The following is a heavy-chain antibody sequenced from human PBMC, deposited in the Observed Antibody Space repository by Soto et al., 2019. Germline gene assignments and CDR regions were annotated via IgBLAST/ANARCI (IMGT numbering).Heavy chain of an antibody. D-gene: IGHD3-10*01. CDR2: TYYRSKWYN. CDR1: GDSVSSNSAA. V-gene: IGHV6-1*01. Sequence: SQTLSLTCAISGDSVSSNSAAWNWIRQSPSRGLEWLGRTYYRSKWYNDYAVSVKSRITINPDTSKNQFSLQLNSVTPEDTAVYYCARVSSKTMVRDYYYGMDVWGQGTTVTV. J-gene: IGHJ6*02. CDR3: ARVSSKTMVRDYYYGMDV.